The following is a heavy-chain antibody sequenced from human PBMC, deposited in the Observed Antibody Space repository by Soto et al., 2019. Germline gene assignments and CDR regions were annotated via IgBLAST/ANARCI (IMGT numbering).Heavy chain of an antibody. CDR3: ASDRYSGSYYRGLNWFDP. Sequence: PSETLSLTCAVYGGSFSGYYWSWIRQPPGKGLEWIGEINHSGSTNYNPSLKSRVTISVDTSKNQFSLKLSSVTAADTAVYYCASDRYSGSYYRGLNWFDPWGQGTLVTVSS. CDR2: INHSGST. CDR1: GGSFSGYY. D-gene: IGHD1-26*01. V-gene: IGHV4-34*01. J-gene: IGHJ5*02.